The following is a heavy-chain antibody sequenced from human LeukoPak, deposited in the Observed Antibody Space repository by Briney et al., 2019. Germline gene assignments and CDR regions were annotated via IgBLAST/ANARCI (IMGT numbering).Heavy chain of an antibody. CDR2: IYHSGST. J-gene: IGHJ4*02. V-gene: IGHV4-38-2*02. CDR1: GYSISSGYY. CDR3: ARCLWFGELLGFDY. Sequence: SETLSLTCTVSGYSISSGYYWGWIRQPPGKGLEWIGSIYHSGSTYHNPSLKSRITISADMSKNQFSLKLSSVTAADTAVYCCARCLWFGELLGFDYWGQGTLVTVSS. D-gene: IGHD3-10*01.